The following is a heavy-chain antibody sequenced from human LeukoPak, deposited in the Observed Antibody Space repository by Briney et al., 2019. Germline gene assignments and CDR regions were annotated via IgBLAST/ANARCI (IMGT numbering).Heavy chain of an antibody. CDR2: IWYDGSNK. Sequence: GGSLRLSCAASGFTFSSYGMHWVRQAPGKGLEWVAVIWYDGSNKYYADSVKGRFTISRDNSKNTLYLQMNSLRAEDTAVYYCARDYSQIRAVAGTLGYWGQGTLVTVSS. V-gene: IGHV3-33*08. D-gene: IGHD6-19*01. CDR1: GFTFSSYG. J-gene: IGHJ4*02. CDR3: ARDYSQIRAVAGTLGY.